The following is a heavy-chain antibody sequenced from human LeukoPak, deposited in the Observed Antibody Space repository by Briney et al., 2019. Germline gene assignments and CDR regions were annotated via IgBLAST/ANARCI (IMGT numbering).Heavy chain of an antibody. CDR3: ARKTDSGGQGDY. D-gene: IGHD3-22*01. CDR2: ISSSSSYT. CDR1: GFTFSSYS. J-gene: IGHJ4*02. V-gene: IGHV3-21*01. Sequence: GGSLRLSCAASGFTFSSYSMNWVRQAPGKGLEWVSSISSSSSYTYYADSVKGRFTISRDKSKNTLYLQMNSLRAEDTAVYYCARKTDSGGQGDYWGPGTLVTVSS.